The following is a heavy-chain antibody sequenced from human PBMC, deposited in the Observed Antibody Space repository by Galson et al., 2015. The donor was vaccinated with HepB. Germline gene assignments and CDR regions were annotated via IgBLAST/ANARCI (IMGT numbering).Heavy chain of an antibody. V-gene: IGHV3-21*05. CDR3: AREGSQFDY. J-gene: IGHJ4*02. D-gene: IGHD6-13*01. CDR1: GFTFSSYG. CDR2: ISSSSSYT. Sequence: SLRLSCAASGFTFSSYGMHWVRQAPGKGLEWVSYISSSSSYTNYADSVRGRFTISRDNAKNSLYLQMNSLRAEDTAVYYCAREGSQFDYWGQGTLVTVSS.